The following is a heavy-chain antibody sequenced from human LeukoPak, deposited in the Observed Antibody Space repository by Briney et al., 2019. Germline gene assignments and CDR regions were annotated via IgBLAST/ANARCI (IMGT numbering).Heavy chain of an antibody. CDR2: INHSGST. D-gene: IGHD2-2*02. V-gene: IGHV4-34*01. CDR1: GGSFSGYY. CDR3: ARDNIVVVPAAIGFDP. Sequence: SETLSLTCAVYGGSFSGYYWSWIRQPPGKGLEWIGEINHSGSTNYNPSLKSRVTISVDTSKNQFSLKLSSVTAEDTAVYYCARDNIVVVPAAIGFDPWGQGTLVTVSS. J-gene: IGHJ5*02.